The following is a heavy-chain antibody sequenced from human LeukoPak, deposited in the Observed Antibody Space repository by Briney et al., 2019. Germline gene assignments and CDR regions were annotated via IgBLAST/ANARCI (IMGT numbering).Heavy chain of an antibody. Sequence: PGGSLRLSCAASGFTFNSYAMHWVRQAPGKGLEWVAVISYDGSNKYYADSVKGRFTISRDNPKNTLYMQMNSLRVEDTAVYYCASEGRPVWGQGTLVTVSS. CDR3: ASEGRPV. CDR2: ISYDGSNK. V-gene: IGHV3-30-3*01. J-gene: IGHJ4*02. CDR1: GFTFNSYA.